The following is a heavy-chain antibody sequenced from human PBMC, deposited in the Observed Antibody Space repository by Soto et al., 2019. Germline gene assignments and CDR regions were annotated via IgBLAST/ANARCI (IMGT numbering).Heavy chain of an antibody. CDR1: GDSISSTGYY. Sequence: SETLSLTYAVSGDSISSTGYYWGWIRQPPGKGLEWIGSCYYSGNTYYNPSLKSQVTISVDTSKNQFSLQLSSVTAADTAVYYCARRATYSSSSFDYWGQGTRVTVSS. CDR3: ARRATYSSSSFDY. V-gene: IGHV4-39*01. J-gene: IGHJ4*02. D-gene: IGHD6-6*01. CDR2: CYYSGNT.